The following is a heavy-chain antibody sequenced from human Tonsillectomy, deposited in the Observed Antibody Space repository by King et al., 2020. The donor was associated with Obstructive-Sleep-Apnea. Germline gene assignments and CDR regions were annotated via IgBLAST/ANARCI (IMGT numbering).Heavy chain of an antibody. Sequence: VQLVESGAEVKKPGASVKVSCKASGYTFTYYHINWVRQATGLGLQWMGRIDPYSDNTVYAQNFQGRVTLTRNTSISTVYMHLSSLRSEDTAVYYCGRGAGHNMDVWGQGTTVTVSS. CDR1: GYTFTYYH. CDR3: GRGAGHNMDV. D-gene: IGHD6-13*01. J-gene: IGHJ6*02. V-gene: IGHV1-8*01. CDR2: IDPYSDNT.